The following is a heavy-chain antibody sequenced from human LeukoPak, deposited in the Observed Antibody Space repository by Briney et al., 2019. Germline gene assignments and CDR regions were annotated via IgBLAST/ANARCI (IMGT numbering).Heavy chain of an antibody. CDR3: ARQVRFLCFDI. CDR2: IYYSGST. V-gene: IGHV4-39*01. Sequence: ASETLSLTCTASGGSISSSSYYWGWIRQPPGKGLEWIGSIYYSGSTYYNPSLKSRVTISVDTSKNQFSLKLSSVTAADTAVYYCARQVRFLCFDIWGQGTMVTVSS. J-gene: IGHJ3*02. CDR1: GGSISSSSYY. D-gene: IGHD3-3*01.